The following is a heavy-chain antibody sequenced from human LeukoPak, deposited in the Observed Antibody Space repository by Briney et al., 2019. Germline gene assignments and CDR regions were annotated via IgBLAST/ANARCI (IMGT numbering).Heavy chain of an antibody. Sequence: GGSLRLSCAASGFTFSTYAMSWVRQAPGQGLEWVSTISGSGGSTYYADSVKGRFTISRDNSKNTLYLQMNSLRAEDTAVYYCAKESTTGTTFDYWGRGTLVTVSS. CDR1: GFTFSTYA. D-gene: IGHD1-1*01. V-gene: IGHV3-23*01. J-gene: IGHJ4*02. CDR3: AKESTTGTTFDY. CDR2: ISGSGGST.